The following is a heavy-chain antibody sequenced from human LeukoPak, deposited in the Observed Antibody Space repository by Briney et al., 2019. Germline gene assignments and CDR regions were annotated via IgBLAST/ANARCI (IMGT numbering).Heavy chain of an antibody. CDR2: ISGSGGST. CDR3: AKDRVVAATDAWDY. CDR1: GFTFSSYA. J-gene: IGHJ4*02. Sequence: TGGSLRLSCAASGFTFSSYAMSWVRQAPGKGLEWVSAISGSGGSTYYADSVKGRFTISRDNSKNTLYLQMNSLRAVDTAVYYCAKDRVVAATDAWDYWGQGTLVTVSS. V-gene: IGHV3-23*01. D-gene: IGHD2-15*01.